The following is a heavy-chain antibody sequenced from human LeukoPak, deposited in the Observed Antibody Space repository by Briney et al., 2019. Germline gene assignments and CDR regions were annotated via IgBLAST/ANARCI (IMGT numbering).Heavy chain of an antibody. Sequence: SVKVSCKASVGTFSSYAISWVRQAPGQGLECMGGIIPIFSTANYAQKFQGRVTITADESTSTAYMELSSLRSEDTAVYYCARRGDSSSWYLDNCGPRTLVSVSS. CDR2: IIPIFSTA. D-gene: IGHD6-13*01. CDR3: ARRGDSSSWYLDN. CDR1: VGTFSSYA. V-gene: IGHV1-69*13. J-gene: IGHJ4*01.